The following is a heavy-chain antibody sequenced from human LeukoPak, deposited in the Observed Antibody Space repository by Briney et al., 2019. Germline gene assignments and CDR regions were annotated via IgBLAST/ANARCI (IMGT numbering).Heavy chain of an antibody. CDR1: GFTFSTYG. Sequence: GGSLRLSCAASGFTFSTYGMHWVRQAPGKGLEWVAFIQYDGNNKYYADSVKGRFTISRDNSKNMLYLEMKSLRPEDTAVYYCAKNGPDYIWGNYLDYWGQGTLVTVSS. CDR2: IQYDGNNK. D-gene: IGHD3-16*01. V-gene: IGHV3-30*02. J-gene: IGHJ4*02. CDR3: AKNGPDYIWGNYLDY.